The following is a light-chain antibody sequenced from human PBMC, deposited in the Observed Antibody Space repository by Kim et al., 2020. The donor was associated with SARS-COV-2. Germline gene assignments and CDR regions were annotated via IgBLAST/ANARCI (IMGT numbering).Light chain of an antibody. J-gene: IGLJ2*01. CDR1: NIGSKS. CDR3: QVWDSSSDSEV. Sequence: SYELTQPPSVSVAPGKTARITCGGNNIGSKSVHWYQQKPGQAPVLVIYYDSDRPSGIPERFSGSNSGNTATLTISRVEAGDEADYFCQVWDSSSDSEVFG. V-gene: IGLV3-21*04. CDR2: YDS.